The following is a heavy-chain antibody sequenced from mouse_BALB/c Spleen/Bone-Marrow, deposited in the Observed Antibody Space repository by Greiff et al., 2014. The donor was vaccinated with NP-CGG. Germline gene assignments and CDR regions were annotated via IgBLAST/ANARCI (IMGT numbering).Heavy chain of an antibody. Sequence: VQLKESGAELVKPGASVKLSCTASGFNIKDTYMHWVKQRPEQGLEWIGRIDPANGNTKYDPKFQGKATITAYTSSNTAYLQLSSLTSEDTAVYYCATYYYGSSWGFAYWGQGTLVTVSA. D-gene: IGHD1-1*01. V-gene: IGHV14-3*02. J-gene: IGHJ3*01. CDR2: IDPANGNT. CDR1: GFNIKDTY. CDR3: ATYYYGSSWGFAY.